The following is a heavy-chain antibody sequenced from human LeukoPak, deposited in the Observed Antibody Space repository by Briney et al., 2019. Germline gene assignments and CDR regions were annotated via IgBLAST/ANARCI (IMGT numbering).Heavy chain of an antibody. D-gene: IGHD2/OR15-2a*01. Sequence: LSLTCTVSGGSISSGGYYWSWIRQHPGKGLEWIGYIYYSGSTYYNPSLKSRVTISVDTSKNQFSLKLSSVTAADTAVYYCARGPEYWLPDYYYYGMDVWGQGTTVTVSS. CDR3: ARGPEYWLPDYYYYGMDV. J-gene: IGHJ6*02. CDR2: IYYSGST. V-gene: IGHV4-31*03. CDR1: GGSISSGGYY.